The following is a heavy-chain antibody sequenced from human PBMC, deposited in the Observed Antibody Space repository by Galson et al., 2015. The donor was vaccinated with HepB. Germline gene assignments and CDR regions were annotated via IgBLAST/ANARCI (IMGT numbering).Heavy chain of an antibody. J-gene: IGHJ5*02. CDR1: GYTFTGYY. CDR3: ARDGVEGRFDP. D-gene: IGHD3-16*01. Sequence: SVKVSCKASGYTFTGYYMHWLRQAPGQGLEWMGWINPNSGGTKYEQKLQGRVTMTRDTSINTAYMELSRLRSDDTAVYYCARDGVEGRFDPWGQGTLVTVSS. CDR2: INPNSGGT. V-gene: IGHV1-2*02.